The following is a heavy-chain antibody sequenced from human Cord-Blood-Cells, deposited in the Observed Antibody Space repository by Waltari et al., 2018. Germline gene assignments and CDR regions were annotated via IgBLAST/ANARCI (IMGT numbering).Heavy chain of an antibody. CDR2: INPSMGCK. D-gene: IGHD2-2*02. J-gene: IGHJ4*02. CDR1: GYTFTGYH. V-gene: IGHV1-2*02. Sequence: QVQLVQSGAEVKKPGASVKVSCEDSGYTFTGYHIHWVRQAPGQGLEWRGWINPSMGCKNEAQKFQGGVTMTRDTSISTGYMELGRLRSDETAVYYCARFCRSSTSCYSDYWGQGTLVTVSS. CDR3: ARFCRSSTSCYSDY.